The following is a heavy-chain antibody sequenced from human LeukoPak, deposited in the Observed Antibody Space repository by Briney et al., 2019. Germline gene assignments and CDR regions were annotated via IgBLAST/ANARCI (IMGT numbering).Heavy chain of an antibody. CDR2: IYYSGST. D-gene: IGHD3-10*01. V-gene: IGHV4-59*01. Sequence: SETLSLTCTVSGGSISSYYWSWIRQPPGKGLEWIGYIYYSGSTNYNPSLKSRVTISVDTSKNQFSLKLSSVTAADTAVYYCARAGRYGSGSYYGYWGQGTLVTVSS. J-gene: IGHJ4*02. CDR3: ARAGRYGSGSYYGY. CDR1: GGSISSYY.